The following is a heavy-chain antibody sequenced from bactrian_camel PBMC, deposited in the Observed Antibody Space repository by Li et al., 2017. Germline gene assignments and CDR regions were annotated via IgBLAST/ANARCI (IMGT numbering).Heavy chain of an antibody. CDR2: IEPDGGT. J-gene: IGHJ4*01. D-gene: IGHD1*01. V-gene: IGHV3S53*01. CDR3: ATLFLGPFDEPPFE. Sequence: HVQLVESGGGSVQAGGSLKLSCAVDGSSGYILRRCKMGWWRRAPGAKRELVSTIEPDGGTTYLEDVKGRFTISRDNAKNTVYLQMSSLKPEDTAVYYCATLFLGPFDEPPFEWGQGTQVTVS. CDR1: GSSGYILRRCK.